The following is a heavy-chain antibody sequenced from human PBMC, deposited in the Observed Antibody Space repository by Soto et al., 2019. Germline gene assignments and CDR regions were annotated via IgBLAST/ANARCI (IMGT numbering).Heavy chain of an antibody. Sequence: LCVSLKVPRRGSGDSCTSYCIGRVRQKPGKGLECMGIIYPGDSDTRYSPSFQGQVTISADKSISTAYLQWSSLKASDTAMYYYARTAAAGKYYYGMDVWGQGTTVTVSS. D-gene: IGHD6-13*01. CDR3: ARTAAAGKYYYGMDV. V-gene: IGHV5-51*01. CDR1: GDSCTSYC. J-gene: IGHJ6*02. CDR2: IYPGDSDT.